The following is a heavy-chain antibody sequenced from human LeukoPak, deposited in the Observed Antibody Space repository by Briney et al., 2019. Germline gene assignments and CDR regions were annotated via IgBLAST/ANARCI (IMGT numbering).Heavy chain of an antibody. V-gene: IGHV3-23*01. D-gene: IGHD3-22*01. CDR2: IGGSGGST. CDR1: GFTFSSYA. Sequence: GGSLRLSCAASGFTFSSYAMSWVRQAPGKGLEWVSAIGGSGGSTYYADSVKGRFTISRDNSKNTLYLQMNSLRAEDTAVYYCAKDSHWSLAYYDSSGYLYWGQGTLVTVSS. J-gene: IGHJ4*02. CDR3: AKDSHWSLAYYDSSGYLY.